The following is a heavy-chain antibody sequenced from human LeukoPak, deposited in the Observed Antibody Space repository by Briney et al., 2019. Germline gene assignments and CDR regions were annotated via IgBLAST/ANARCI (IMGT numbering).Heavy chain of an antibody. CDR2: ISGSGGST. J-gene: IGHJ4*02. D-gene: IGHD6-6*01. V-gene: IGHV3-23*01. Sequence: GGSLRLSCAASGFTFSSYAMSWVRQAPGKGLEWVSAISGSGGSTYYAGSVKGRFTISRDNSTNTLYLQMNSLRAEDTAVYYCAKDKGYSSSSRGIDYWGQGTLVTVSS. CDR1: GFTFSSYA. CDR3: AKDKGYSSSSRGIDY.